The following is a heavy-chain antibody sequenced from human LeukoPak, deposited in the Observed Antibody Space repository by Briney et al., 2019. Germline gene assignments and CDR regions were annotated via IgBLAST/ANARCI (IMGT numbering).Heavy chain of an antibody. J-gene: IGHJ3*02. CDR1: GYTLTELS. Sequence: RASVKVSCKVSGYTLTELSMHWVRQAPGKGLEWMGGFDPEDGETIYAQKFQGRVTMTEDTSTDTAYMELSSLRSEDTAVYYCATDPWAAAGTWRNAFDIWGQGTMVTVSS. D-gene: IGHD6-13*01. CDR2: FDPEDGET. V-gene: IGHV1-24*01. CDR3: ATDPWAAAGTWRNAFDI.